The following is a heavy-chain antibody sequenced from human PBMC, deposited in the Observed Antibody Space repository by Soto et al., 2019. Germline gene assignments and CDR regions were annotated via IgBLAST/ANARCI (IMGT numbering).Heavy chain of an antibody. D-gene: IGHD3-10*01. Sequence: GGSLRLSCAASGSTFSSSAMSWVRQAPGKGLEWVSALSVSGGSTYYADSVKGRFTISRDNSKNTLYLQMNSLRAEDTAVYYCAKVPITIRISMDVWGQGTSVSVS. J-gene: IGHJ6*02. CDR1: GSTFSSSA. V-gene: IGHV3-23*01. CDR2: LSVSGGST. CDR3: AKVPITIRISMDV.